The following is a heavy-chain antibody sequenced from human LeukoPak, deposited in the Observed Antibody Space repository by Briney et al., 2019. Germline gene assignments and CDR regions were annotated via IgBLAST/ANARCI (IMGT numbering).Heavy chain of an antibody. CDR2: VNTNAGGT. CDR1: EYTFTTYY. Sequence: ASVKVSCKASEYTFTTYYIHWVRQAPGQGLEWMGMVNTNAGGTNYAQNFQGRVTMTRDTSTSTVYMDLSSLRSEDTALYYCAREFSGGTFDYWGQGTLVTVSS. V-gene: IGHV1-46*01. J-gene: IGHJ4*02. D-gene: IGHD6-19*01. CDR3: AREFSGGTFDY.